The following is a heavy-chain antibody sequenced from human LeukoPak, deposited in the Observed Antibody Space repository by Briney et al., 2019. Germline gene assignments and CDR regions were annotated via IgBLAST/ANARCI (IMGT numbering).Heavy chain of an antibody. CDR1: GYTFTSYY. D-gene: IGHD1-1*01. CDR3: ARTGAPGAFDI. V-gene: IGHV1-46*01. J-gene: IGHJ3*02. CDR2: INPSGGST. Sequence: GASVKVSCKASGYTFTSYYMHWVRQAPGQGLEWMGIINPSGGSTNYAQKFQGRVTMTRDMPTSTVYMELSSLRSEDTAVYYCARTGAPGAFDIWGQGTMVTVSS.